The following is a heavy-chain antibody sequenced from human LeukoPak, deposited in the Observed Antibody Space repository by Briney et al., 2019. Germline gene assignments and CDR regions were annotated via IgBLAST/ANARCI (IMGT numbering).Heavy chain of an antibody. CDR1: GFTFRSYW. CDR3: AKDHIATGWFDP. Sequence: GGSLRLSCAASGFTFRSYWMHWVRQAPGKGLEWVSVIYSGGSTYYADSVKGRFTISRDNSKNTLYLQMNSLRAEDTAVYYCAKDHIATGWFDPWGQGTLVTVSS. CDR2: IYSGGST. J-gene: IGHJ5*02. V-gene: IGHV3-53*01. D-gene: IGHD1-14*01.